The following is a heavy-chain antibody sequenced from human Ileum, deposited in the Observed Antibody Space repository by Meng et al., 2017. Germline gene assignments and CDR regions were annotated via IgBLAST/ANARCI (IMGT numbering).Heavy chain of an antibody. CDR3: VGGRSSAWFSAFQY. V-gene: IGHV3-30*01. CDR2: ISYDGSNT. CDR1: GFTFITYA. Sequence: QLRLVRSGGVVVKHGRSLRLSCAASGFTFITYAIHWVRQDQGKGLEWVAAISYDGSNTHYADSVKGRFIISRDNSKNTLYLQLNSLRPEDTAVYYCVGGRSSAWFSAFQYWGQGTLVTVSS. J-gene: IGHJ1*01. D-gene: IGHD6-19*01.